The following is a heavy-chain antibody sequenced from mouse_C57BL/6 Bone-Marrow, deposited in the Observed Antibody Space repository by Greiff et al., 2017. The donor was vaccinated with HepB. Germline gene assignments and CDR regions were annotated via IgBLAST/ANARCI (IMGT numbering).Heavy chain of an antibody. CDR2: IFPGSGST. CDR1: GYTFTSYW. Sequence: QVQLQQSGAELVMPGASVKLSCKASGYTFTSYWMHWVKQRPGQGLEWIGWIFPGSGSTYYNEKFKGKATLTVDKSSSTAYMLLSSLTSEDSAVYFCARRWLLSYWGQGTLVTVSA. V-gene: IGHV1-75*01. D-gene: IGHD2-3*01. J-gene: IGHJ3*01. CDR3: ARRWLLSY.